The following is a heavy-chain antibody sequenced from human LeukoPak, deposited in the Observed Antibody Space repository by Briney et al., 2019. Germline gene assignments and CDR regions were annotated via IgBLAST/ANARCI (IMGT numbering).Heavy chain of an antibody. V-gene: IGHV3-49*04. Sequence: GGSLRLSCAASGFTFSSYAMHWVRQAPGKGLEWVGFIRSKAYGGTTEYAASVKGRFTISRDDSKSIAYLQMNSLKTEDTAVYYCTREDRTDYWGQGTLVTVSS. J-gene: IGHJ4*02. CDR3: TREDRTDY. CDR1: GFTFSSYA. CDR2: IRSKAYGGTT.